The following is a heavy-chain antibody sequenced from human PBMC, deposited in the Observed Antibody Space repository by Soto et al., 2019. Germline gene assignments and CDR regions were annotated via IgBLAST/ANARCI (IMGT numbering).Heavy chain of an antibody. CDR1: GGFIRDYY. CDR3: ARLGGYYQAFDN. Sequence: SETLSLTCTVSGGFIRDYYWSWIRQPPGKGLEWIGYIYYTGTTTYNPSLKSRLTISEDTSKNQFSLKLRSVTSADTAVYYCARLGGYYQAFDNWGQGTLVTVSS. V-gene: IGHV4-59*08. D-gene: IGHD3-22*01. J-gene: IGHJ4*02. CDR2: IYYTGTT.